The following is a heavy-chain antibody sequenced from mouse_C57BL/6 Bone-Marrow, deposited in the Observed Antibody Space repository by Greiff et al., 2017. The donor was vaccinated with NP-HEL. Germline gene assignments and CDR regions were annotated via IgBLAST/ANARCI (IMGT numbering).Heavy chain of an antibody. J-gene: IGHJ4*01. V-gene: IGHV7-3*01. D-gene: IGHD2-4*01. CDR3: ARYTPVITTFYYAMDY. CDR1: GFTFTDYY. Sequence: EVQLVESGGGLVQPGGSLSLSCAASGFTFTDYYMSWVRQPPGKALEWLGFIRNKANGYTTEYSASVKGRFTISRDNSQSILYLQMNALRAEDSATYYCARYTPVITTFYYAMDYWGQGTSVTVSS. CDR2: IRNKANGYTT.